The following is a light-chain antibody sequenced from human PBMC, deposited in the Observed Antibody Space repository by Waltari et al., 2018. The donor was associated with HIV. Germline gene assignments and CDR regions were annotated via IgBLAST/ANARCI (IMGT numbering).Light chain of an antibody. J-gene: IGKJ1*01. CDR3: HQYGNSQA. V-gene: IGKV3-20*01. CDR1: RSVSSSY. Sequence: EIVLTQSPGTLSLSPGERATLSCRASRSVSSSYLAWYQQKPGQAPRLLIYGASSRATGIPDRFSGRGSGTDFTLTISRLEPEDFAVYYCHQYGNSQAFGQGTKVEI. CDR2: GAS.